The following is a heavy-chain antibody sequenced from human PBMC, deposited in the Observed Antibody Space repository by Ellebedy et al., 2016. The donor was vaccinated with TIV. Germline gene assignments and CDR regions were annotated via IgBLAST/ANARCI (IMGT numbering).Heavy chain of an antibody. J-gene: IGHJ4*02. V-gene: IGHV3-66*01. D-gene: IGHD6-19*01. CDR2: FKPDGNS. CDR1: GFVISTNY. CDR3: ATGGWSSLGL. Sequence: GESLKISCAASGFVISTNYMSWVRQPPGKGLEWVSLFKPDGNSYHIDSVKGRLAVSRDNSDNTVFREMNDLRVEDTALYYCATGGWSSLGLWGQGPLVTVSS.